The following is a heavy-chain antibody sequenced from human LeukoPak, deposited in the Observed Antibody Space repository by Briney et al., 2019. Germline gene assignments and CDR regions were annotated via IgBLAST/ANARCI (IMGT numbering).Heavy chain of an antibody. CDR1: NGSISSGGYY. D-gene: IGHD5-24*01. V-gene: IGHV4-31*03. CDR2: IYYSGST. J-gene: IGHJ4*02. CDR3: ARADGYNYDY. Sequence: SETLSLTCTVSNGSISSGGYYWSWIRQHPGKGLEWIGYIYYSGSTYYNPSLKSRVTISVDTSRNQFSLKLSSVTAADTAAYYCARADGYNYDYWGQGTLVTVSS.